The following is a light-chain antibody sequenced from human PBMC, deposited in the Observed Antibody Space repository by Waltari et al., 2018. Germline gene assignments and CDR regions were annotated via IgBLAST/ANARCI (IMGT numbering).Light chain of an antibody. V-gene: IGLV2-23*01. CDR1: SSDVGSYNL. J-gene: IGLJ2*01. CDR3: CSYAGSSTV. Sequence: QSALTQPASVSGSPGQSITISCTGTSSDVGSYNLVSWYQQHPGKAPKLMIYEGSKRPSGVSNRCSGSKSGNTASLTISGLQAEDEADYYCCSYAGSSTVFGGGTKLTVL. CDR2: EGS.